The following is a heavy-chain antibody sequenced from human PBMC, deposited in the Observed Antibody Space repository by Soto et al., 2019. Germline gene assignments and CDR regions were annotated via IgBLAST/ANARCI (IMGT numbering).Heavy chain of an antibody. V-gene: IGHV3-23*01. Sequence: EVQLLESGGGLVQPGGSLRLSCAASGFTFSSYAMSWVRQAPGKGLEWVSAISGSGGSTYYADSVKGRFTITRDNSKNTLYLQMNSLRAEDTAVYYCAPHLWFGELYYWGQGTLVTVSS. J-gene: IGHJ4*02. CDR1: GFTFSSYA. CDR2: ISGSGGST. CDR3: APHLWFGELYY. D-gene: IGHD3-10*01.